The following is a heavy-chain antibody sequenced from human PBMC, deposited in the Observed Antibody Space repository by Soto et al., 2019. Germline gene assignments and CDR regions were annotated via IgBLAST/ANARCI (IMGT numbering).Heavy chain of an antibody. V-gene: IGHV4-30-4*02. J-gene: IGHJ4*02. CDR3: ARASEDYYDSSGYYRIFDY. Sequence: SETLSLTCSVSGGSISSGYYYWSWIRQPPGKGLEWIGNIYYSGNTYYNPSLKSRLIISIDTSKNQFSLKLGSVTAADTAVYYCARASEDYYDSSGYYRIFDYWGQGTLVTVSS. CDR1: GGSISSGYYY. CDR2: IYYSGNT. D-gene: IGHD3-22*01.